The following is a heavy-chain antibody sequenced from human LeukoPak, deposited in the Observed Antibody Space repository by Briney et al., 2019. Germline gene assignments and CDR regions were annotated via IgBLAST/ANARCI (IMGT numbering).Heavy chain of an antibody. V-gene: IGHV4-61*01. J-gene: IGHJ4*02. Sequence: PSETLSLTCTVSGGSVSSGSYYWAWIRQPGGKGLEWIVYIYHSGSTNYNPSLKSRVTISVDTSNNQFSLKLSSVTAADTAVYYCARDQGGSYLPLGIDYWGQGTLVSVSS. CDR2: IYHSGST. CDR3: ARDQGGSYLPLGIDY. D-gene: IGHD1-26*01. CDR1: GGSVSSGSYY.